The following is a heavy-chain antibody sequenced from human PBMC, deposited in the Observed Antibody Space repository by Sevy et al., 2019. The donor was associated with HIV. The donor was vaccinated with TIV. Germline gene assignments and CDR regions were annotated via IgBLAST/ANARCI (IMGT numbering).Heavy chain of an antibody. Sequence: GGSLRLSCAASGITFNNAWMSWVRQAPGKGLEWVGRIKGKIDDGTTDYVAPVKGRFTISKDDSKNTLYLQMNSLKTEDTAVYYCTTEALDGDYGDYYVYGMDVWGQGTTVTVSS. J-gene: IGHJ6*02. CDR1: GITFNNAW. CDR3: TTEALDGDYGDYYVYGMDV. V-gene: IGHV3-15*01. CDR2: IKGKIDDGTT. D-gene: IGHD4-17*01.